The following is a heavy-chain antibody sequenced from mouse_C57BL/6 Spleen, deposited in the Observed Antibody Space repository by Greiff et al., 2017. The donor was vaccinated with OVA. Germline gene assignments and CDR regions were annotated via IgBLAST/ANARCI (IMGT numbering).Heavy chain of an antibody. CDR2: INPSNGGT. J-gene: IGHJ3*01. Sequence: QVQLQQPGTELVKPGASVKLSCKASGYTFTSYWMHWVKPRPGKGLEWIGNINPSNGGTNYNEKFKSKATLTVDKSSSTAYMPLSSLTSEDSAVYYCARKGYYYGSGEAWFAYWGQGTLVTVSA. CDR3: ARKGYYYGSGEAWFAY. D-gene: IGHD1-1*01. CDR1: GYTFTSYW. V-gene: IGHV1-53*01.